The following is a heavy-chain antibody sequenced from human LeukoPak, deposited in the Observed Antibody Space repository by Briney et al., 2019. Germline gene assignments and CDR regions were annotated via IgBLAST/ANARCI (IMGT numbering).Heavy chain of an antibody. CDR2: ISSGGNT. Sequence: PGESLRLSCAASGFTVTSNYMTCVRQAPRKGLEWVSVISSGGNTYYADSVKGRFTISRDNSKNTVYLQMSGLRAEDTAVYYCAREVRGYYFDYWGQGTLVTASS. J-gene: IGHJ4*02. CDR3: AREVRGYYFDY. D-gene: IGHD5-12*01. V-gene: IGHV3-53*01. CDR1: GFTVTSNY.